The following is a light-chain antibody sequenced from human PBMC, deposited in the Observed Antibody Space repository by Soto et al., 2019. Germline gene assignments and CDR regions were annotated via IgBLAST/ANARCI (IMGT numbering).Light chain of an antibody. Sequence: DIQLTQSPSSLSASVGDRVTITCRASHVISSYLAWYQQKSGKAPKLLIYVASTLQSGVPSRFSGSGSGTEFTLTISRLQPEDFATYYCQQFSAYPLTFGGGTKVDIK. CDR1: HVISSY. CDR2: VAS. V-gene: IGKV1-9*01. CDR3: QQFSAYPLT. J-gene: IGKJ4*01.